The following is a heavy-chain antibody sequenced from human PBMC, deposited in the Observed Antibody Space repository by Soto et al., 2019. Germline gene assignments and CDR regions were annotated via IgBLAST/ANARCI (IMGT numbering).Heavy chain of an antibody. Sequence: GSLRLSCAASGFTFSSYGMHWVRQAPGKGLEWVAVIWYDGSNKYYADSVKGRFTISRDNSKNTLYLQMNSLRAEDTAVYYCASRGPEWSYLDYWGQGTLVTVSS. V-gene: IGHV3-33*01. CDR3: ASRGPEWSYLDY. J-gene: IGHJ4*02. CDR1: GFTFSSYG. D-gene: IGHD3-3*01. CDR2: IWYDGSNK.